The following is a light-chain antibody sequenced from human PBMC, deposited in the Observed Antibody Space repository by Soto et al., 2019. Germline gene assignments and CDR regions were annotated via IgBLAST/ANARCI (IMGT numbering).Light chain of an antibody. V-gene: IGKV1-5*03. Sequence: DIQMTQSPSTLSASVGDRVTITCRASQSISNWLDWYQQKPGKAPKLLIYKASSLESEVPSRISGSGSGTEFPLTIRSLQPDDFSAYYCQQYNSYSPWTFGQGTKVEIK. CDR2: KAS. J-gene: IGKJ1*01. CDR1: QSISNW. CDR3: QQYNSYSPWT.